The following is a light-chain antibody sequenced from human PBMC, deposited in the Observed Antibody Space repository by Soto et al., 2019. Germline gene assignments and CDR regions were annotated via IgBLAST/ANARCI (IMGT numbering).Light chain of an antibody. V-gene: IGKV2-28*01. CDR1: QSLLHSNGYNF. J-gene: IGKJ1*01. CDR3: MQTLQAPRT. Sequence: DLVMTQSPLSLPVTPGEPASISCRSSQSLLHSNGYNFLDWYVQKPGQSPQLLIYLGSNRASGVPDRFSGSGSGTDFTLKISRVEAEDVGVYYCMQTLQAPRTFGQVTKVEFK. CDR2: LGS.